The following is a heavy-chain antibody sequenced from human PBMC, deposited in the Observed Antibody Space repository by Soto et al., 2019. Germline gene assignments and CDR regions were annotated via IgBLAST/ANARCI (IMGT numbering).Heavy chain of an antibody. J-gene: IGHJ6*02. D-gene: IGHD1-26*01. V-gene: IGHV1-8*01. Sequence: GASVKVSCKVSGYTFTSYDINWVRQASGQGLEWMGWMNPNSGNTGYAQKFQGRVTMTRDTSKSTAYMELSSLRSEDTAVYYCARQWELSGYYYGMDVWGQGTTVTVSS. CDR1: GYTFTSYD. CDR2: MNPNSGNT. CDR3: ARQWELSGYYYGMDV.